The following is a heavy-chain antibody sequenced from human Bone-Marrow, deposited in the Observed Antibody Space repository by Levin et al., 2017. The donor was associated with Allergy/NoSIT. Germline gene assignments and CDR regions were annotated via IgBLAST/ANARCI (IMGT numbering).Heavy chain of an antibody. Sequence: SETLSLTCAVHGGSFSAHHWSWIRQPPGKGLEWIGESNQSGSASYNASLKSRVSISVDKSRNQVSLKLTSVTAADTAIYFCARLGVNGFYNWFDPWGQGTLVTVSS. V-gene: IGHV4-34*01. J-gene: IGHJ5*02. CDR3: ARLGVNGFYNWFDP. CDR2: SNQSGSA. CDR1: GGSFSAHH. D-gene: IGHD2-8*01.